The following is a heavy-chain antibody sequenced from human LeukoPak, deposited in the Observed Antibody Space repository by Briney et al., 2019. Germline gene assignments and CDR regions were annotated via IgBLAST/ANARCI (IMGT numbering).Heavy chain of an antibody. Sequence: GGSLRLSCAASGFTFSGYGMPWVRQAPGKGLEWVAYIRYDESYQYYVDSVRGRFTISRDNSKNMLFLQMNSLGAEDTAVYYCAAIAAAASYWGQGTQVTVSS. CDR2: IRYDESYQ. CDR1: GFTFSGYG. V-gene: IGHV3-30*02. D-gene: IGHD6-25*01. J-gene: IGHJ4*02. CDR3: AAIAAAASY.